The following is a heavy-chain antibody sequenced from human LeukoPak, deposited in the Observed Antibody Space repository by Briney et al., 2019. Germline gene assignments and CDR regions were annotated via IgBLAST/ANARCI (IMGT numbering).Heavy chain of an antibody. J-gene: IGHJ4*02. V-gene: IGHV4-31*03. CDR2: IYYSGST. D-gene: IGHD3-9*01. CDR3: ARLLRYFDWLSSGYFDY. Sequence: SETLSLTCSVSGGSISSGGYYWSWIRQHPGKGLEWIGYIYYSGSTYYNPSLKSRVTISVDTSKNQFSLKLSSVTAADTAVYYCARLLRYFDWLSSGYFDYWGQGTLVTVSS. CDR1: GGSISSGGYY.